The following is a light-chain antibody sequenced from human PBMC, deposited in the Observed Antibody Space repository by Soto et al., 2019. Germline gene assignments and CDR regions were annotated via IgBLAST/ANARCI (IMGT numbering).Light chain of an antibody. CDR3: QQYNNWPRT. CDR1: QSVSNNY. V-gene: IGKV3-20*01. Sequence: EIVLTQSPGTLSLSPGERATLSCRASQSVSNNYLAWYQQKPGQAPRLLIHGASNRATGIPDRFSGSGSGTDFTLTISGLQSEDFAVYYCQQYNNWPRTFGQGTKVDIK. CDR2: GAS. J-gene: IGKJ1*01.